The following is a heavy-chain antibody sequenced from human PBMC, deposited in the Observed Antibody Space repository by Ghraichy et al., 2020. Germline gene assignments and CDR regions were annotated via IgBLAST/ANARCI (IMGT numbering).Heavy chain of an antibody. J-gene: IGHJ4*02. D-gene: IGHD4-17*01. V-gene: IGHV3-23*01. Sequence: GESLNISCAATGFTFSDHAMTWVRQAPGKGLEWVSAISGSGTDTYYADSVKGRFTISRDKAKNTMYLQMNSLKVEDTAIYYCVRTGGKTTTYYFDHWGQGILVTVSS. CDR3: VRTGGKTTTYYFDH. CDR2: ISGSGTDT. CDR1: GFTFSDHA.